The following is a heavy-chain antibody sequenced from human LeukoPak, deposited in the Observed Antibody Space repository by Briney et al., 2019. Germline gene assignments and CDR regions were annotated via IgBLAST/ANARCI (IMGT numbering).Heavy chain of an antibody. D-gene: IGHD5-18*01. V-gene: IGHV3-74*01. Sequence: PGGSLRLSCAASGFTFSSYWMHWVRQAPGKGLVWVSRINSDGSSTSYADSVKGRFTISRDNAKNTLYLQMNSLRAEDTAVYYCARGYSYGYGGDCYDYWGQGTLVTVSS. J-gene: IGHJ4*02. CDR2: INSDGSST. CDR1: GFTFSSYW. CDR3: ARGYSYGYGGDCYDY.